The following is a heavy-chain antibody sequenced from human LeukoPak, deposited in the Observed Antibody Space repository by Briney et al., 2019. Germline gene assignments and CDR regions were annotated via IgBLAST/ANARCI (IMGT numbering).Heavy chain of an antibody. D-gene: IGHD5-24*01. CDR1: RYTFTSYG. CDR3: ARDVPVEMATIAAFDI. V-gene: IGHV1-18*01. J-gene: IGHJ3*02. Sequence: SVNVSCKASRYTFTSYGISWVRQAPGQGLEWMGWISAYNGNTNYAQKLQGRVTMTTDTSTSTAYLELRSLRSDDTAVYYCARDVPVEMATIAAFDIWGQGTMVTVSS. CDR2: ISAYNGNT.